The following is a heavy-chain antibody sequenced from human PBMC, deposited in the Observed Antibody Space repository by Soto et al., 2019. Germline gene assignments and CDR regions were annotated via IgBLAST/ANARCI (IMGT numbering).Heavy chain of an antibody. CDR2: VGPYNGNT. D-gene: IGHD2-15*01. CDR1: GYTFTNYG. V-gene: IGHV1-18*04. Sequence: QVQLVQSGAEVKKPGASVRVSCKASGYTFTNYGISWVRQAPGQGLEWMGWVGPYNGNTDHAQNFQVRVPMTTDTSTNTASMELGSLRSDDTALYYCARCYCSLGSCYTCWHFDLWGRGTLVTVSS. CDR3: ARCYCSLGSCYTCWHFDL. J-gene: IGHJ2*01.